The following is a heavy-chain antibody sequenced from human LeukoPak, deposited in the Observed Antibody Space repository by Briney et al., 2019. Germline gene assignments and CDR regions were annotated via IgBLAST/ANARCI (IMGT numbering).Heavy chain of an antibody. CDR2: INSDGSST. CDR3: AELGITMIGGV. J-gene: IGHJ6*04. V-gene: IGHV3-74*01. D-gene: IGHD3-10*02. Sequence: GGSLRLSCAASGFTFSSYWMHWVRQAPGKGLVWISRINSDGSSTTYADSVKGRFTISRDNAKNSLYLQMNSLRAEDTAVYYCAELGITMIGGVWGKGTTVTISS. CDR1: GFTFSSYW.